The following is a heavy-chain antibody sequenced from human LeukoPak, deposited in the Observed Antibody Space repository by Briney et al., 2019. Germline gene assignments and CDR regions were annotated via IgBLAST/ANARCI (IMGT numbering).Heavy chain of an antibody. V-gene: IGHV3-9*01. CDR1: GFTFDDYA. Sequence: GGSLRLSCAASGFTFDDYAMHWVRQAPGKGLEWVSGISWNSGSIGYADSVKGRFTISRDNAKNSLYLQMNSLRAEDTALYYCANAGDDSSGPGGYWGQGTLVTVSS. D-gene: IGHD3-22*01. J-gene: IGHJ4*02. CDR3: ANAGDDSSGPGGY. CDR2: ISWNSGSI.